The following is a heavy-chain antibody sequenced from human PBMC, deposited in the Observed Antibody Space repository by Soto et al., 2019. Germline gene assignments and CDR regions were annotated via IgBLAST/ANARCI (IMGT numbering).Heavy chain of an antibody. CDR2: MFPSGST. Sequence: QVRLQESGPGLVKTSGTLSLTCAVSGGSVSSPNYWSWVRQSPGKGLEWIGGMFPSGSTNYNPSLKSRVTISIDKSKNQFSLSLASVTAADTAVYYCAREVAGTYWYFDLWGRGALITVSS. CDR1: GGSVSSPNY. J-gene: IGHJ2*01. V-gene: IGHV4-4*02. CDR3: AREVAGTYWYFDL. D-gene: IGHD1-26*01.